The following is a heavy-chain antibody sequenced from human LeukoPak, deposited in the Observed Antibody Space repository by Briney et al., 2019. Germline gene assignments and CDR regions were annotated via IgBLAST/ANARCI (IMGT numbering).Heavy chain of an antibody. J-gene: IGHJ4*02. V-gene: IGHV3-64D*09. CDR1: GFTFSSYD. CDR3: VNDGSGGYDHDY. CDR2: ISINGGST. D-gene: IGHD5-12*01. Sequence: GGSLRLSCSASGFTFSSYDMYWVRQAPGKGLEYVSAISINGGSTYYADSVKGRFTISRDNSKNTLYLQMSSLRVEDTAVYYCVNDGSGGYDHDYWGQGTLVTVSS.